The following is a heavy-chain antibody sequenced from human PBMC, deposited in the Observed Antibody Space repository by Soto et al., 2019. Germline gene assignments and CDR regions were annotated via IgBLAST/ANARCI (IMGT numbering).Heavy chain of an antibody. D-gene: IGHD3-22*01. CDR1: GDSINSYC. Sequence: QVQLQESGPGLVKPSETLSFTCTVSGDSINSYCWSWIRQPPGKGLEWIAYFYKSGTTNYYPSLKSRVTISVDTSKNQFSLKLSSVTAADTAVYYCARTYDNSGPNSGGYAFDIWGQGTMLTVSS. J-gene: IGHJ3*02. CDR2: FYKSGTT. CDR3: ARTYDNSGPNSGGYAFDI. V-gene: IGHV4-59*01.